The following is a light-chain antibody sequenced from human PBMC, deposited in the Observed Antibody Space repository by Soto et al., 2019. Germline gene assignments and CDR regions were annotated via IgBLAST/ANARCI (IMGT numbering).Light chain of an antibody. Sequence: QSALTQPASVSGSPGQSITISCTGTSSDVGGYNYVSWYQQHPGKAPKLMIDEVSTRPSGVSNRFSGSKSGNPASLTISGLQAEDQADYYCSSYTSSSLVFGGGTKLTVL. J-gene: IGLJ2*01. CDR1: SSDVGGYNY. V-gene: IGLV2-14*01. CDR2: EVS. CDR3: SSYTSSSLV.